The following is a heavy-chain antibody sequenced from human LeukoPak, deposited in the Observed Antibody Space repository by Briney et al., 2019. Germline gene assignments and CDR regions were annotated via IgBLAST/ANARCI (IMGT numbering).Heavy chain of an antibody. CDR3: AKVRSGSANWALRIFDN. CDR2: ISPGGGTT. D-gene: IGHD1-1*01. V-gene: IGHV3-23*01. CDR1: GFAFGSEA. Sequence: GGSLRLSCEVSGFAFGSEAMSWVRQSPARGLELVASISPGGGTTYYADYVKDRFTISRDNSNNMLYVQMNSLRAEDTAVYYCAKVRSGSANWALRIFDNWGQGTLVTVSS. J-gene: IGHJ4*02.